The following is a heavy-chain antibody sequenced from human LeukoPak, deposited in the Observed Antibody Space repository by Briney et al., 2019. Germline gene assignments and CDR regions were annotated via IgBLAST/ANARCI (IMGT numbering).Heavy chain of an antibody. J-gene: IGHJ4*02. Sequence: SETLSLTCTVSGGSISSYYWSWIRQPPGKGLEWIGYIYYSGSTNYNPSLKGRVTISVDTSKNQFSLKLSSVTAADTAVYYCARHRSYYFDYWGQGTLVTVSS. V-gene: IGHV4-59*01. CDR3: ARHRSYYFDY. D-gene: IGHD3-10*01. CDR2: IYYSGST. CDR1: GGSISSYY.